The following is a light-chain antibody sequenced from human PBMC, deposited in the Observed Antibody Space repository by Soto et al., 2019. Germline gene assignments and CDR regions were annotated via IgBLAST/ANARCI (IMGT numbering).Light chain of an antibody. CDR2: ANR. J-gene: IGLJ3*02. CDR3: HSYDSSLSGWV. CDR1: SSNIGAGFD. Sequence: QSVLTQPPSVSGAPGQRVTFSCTGSSSNIGAGFDVHWYQQLPGTAPKLLMYANRNRPSGVPDRFSGSKSGTSASLAITGLQAEDEADYYCHSYDSSLSGWVFGGGTKLTVL. V-gene: IGLV1-40*01.